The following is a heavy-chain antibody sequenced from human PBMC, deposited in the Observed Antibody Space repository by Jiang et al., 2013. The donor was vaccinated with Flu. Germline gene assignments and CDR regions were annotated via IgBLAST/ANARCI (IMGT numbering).Heavy chain of an antibody. J-gene: IGHJ5*02. Sequence: PGLVKPSETLSVTCTVSGGSITGYYWSWIRQPAGKGLEYIGRIYTSGRTDYNPSLKSRVTMSVDTSKNQISLRLNSVTAADTAVYYCARDNSGYNWFDPWGQGTLVTVSS. V-gene: IGHV4-4*07. CDR2: IYTSGRT. D-gene: IGHD6-19*01. CDR1: GGSITGYY. CDR3: ARDNSGYNWFDP.